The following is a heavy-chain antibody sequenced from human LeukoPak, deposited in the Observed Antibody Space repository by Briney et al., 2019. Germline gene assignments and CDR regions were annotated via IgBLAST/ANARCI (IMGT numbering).Heavy chain of an antibody. D-gene: IGHD1-7*01. CDR1: GGSFSGYY. V-gene: IGHV4-34*01. J-gene: IGHJ6*03. Sequence: SETLSLTCAVYGGSFSGYYWSWIRQSPGKGLEWIGEINHSGSTNYNPSLKSRVTISVDTSKNQFSLKLSSVTAADTAVYYCARGLTGTYYYYYYYMDVWGKGTTVTVSS. CDR3: ARGLTGTYYYYYYYMDV. CDR2: INHSGST.